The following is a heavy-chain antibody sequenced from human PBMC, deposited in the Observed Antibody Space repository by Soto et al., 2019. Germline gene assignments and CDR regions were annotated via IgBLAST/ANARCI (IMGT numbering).Heavy chain of an antibody. Sequence: PSETLSLTCTVSGGSISSYYWSWIRQPPDMGLEWIVHIYDGGRTYNNPSLESRVTMSVDTSKSQLSLTLSSVSAEDTAVYYCAKRSSSSTFDYWGQGTLVTVSS. CDR2: IYDGGRT. J-gene: IGHJ4*02. CDR3: AKRSSSSTFDY. CDR1: GGSISSYY. D-gene: IGHD6-6*01. V-gene: IGHV4-59*04.